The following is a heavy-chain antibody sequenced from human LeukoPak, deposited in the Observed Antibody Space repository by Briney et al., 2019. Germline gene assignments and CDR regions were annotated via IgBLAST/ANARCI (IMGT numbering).Heavy chain of an antibody. J-gene: IGHJ4*02. CDR1: GFTFTTYA. V-gene: IGHV3-23*01. CDR3: ARYGSWLYYFDY. D-gene: IGHD4-17*01. CDR2: ITGSGDYT. Sequence: GGSLRLSCAASGFTFTTYAMSWVRQAPGKGLEWVSAITGSGDYTDYADSVKGRFTISRDNAKNSLYLQMNSLRAEDTAVYYCARYGSWLYYFDYWGQGTLVTVSS.